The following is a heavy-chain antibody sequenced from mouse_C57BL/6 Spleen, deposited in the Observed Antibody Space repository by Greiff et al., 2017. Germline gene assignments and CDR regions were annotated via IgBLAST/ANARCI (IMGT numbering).Heavy chain of an antibody. CDR3: TTAYYYGY. V-gene: IGHV14-4*01. CDR1: GFNIKDDY. D-gene: IGHD1-1*01. CDR2: IDPENGDT. Sequence: VQLQQSGAELVRPGASVKLSCTASGFNIKDDYMHWVKQRPEQGLEWIGWIDPENGDTEYAPKFQGKATIIADTSSNTAYLQLSSLTSEDTAVYYCTTAYYYGYWGQGTTLTVSS. J-gene: IGHJ2*01.